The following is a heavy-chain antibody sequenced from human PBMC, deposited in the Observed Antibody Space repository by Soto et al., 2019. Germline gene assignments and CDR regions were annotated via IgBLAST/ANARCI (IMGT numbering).Heavy chain of an antibody. J-gene: IGHJ4*02. CDR3: ARESEAITSNFDY. CDR2: ISSTNNYI. CDR1: GFTFTRSS. V-gene: IGHV3-21*06. Sequence: EVQLVESGGGLVKPGGSLRLSCAASGFTFTRSSMNWVRQAPGKGLEWVSSISSTNNYIYYGNSMKGRFTISRDNAKNSLYLEMNSLRAEDTAVYYCARESEAITSNFDYWGQGTLVTVSS.